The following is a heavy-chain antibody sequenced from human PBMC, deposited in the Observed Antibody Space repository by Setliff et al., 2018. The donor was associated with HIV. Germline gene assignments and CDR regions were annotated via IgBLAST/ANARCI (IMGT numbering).Heavy chain of an antibody. J-gene: IGHJ5*02. CDR1: GGSISSGHYY. D-gene: IGHD3-10*01. Sequence: SETLSLTCTVSGGSISSGHYYWSWIRQPPGKGLEWIGEIIHSGSTNYNPSLKSRVTISVDTSKNQFSLKLSSVTAADTAVYYCARVWSYGSGSLSPWGQGTQVTVSS. V-gene: IGHV4-39*07. CDR2: IIHSGST. CDR3: ARVWSYGSGSLSP.